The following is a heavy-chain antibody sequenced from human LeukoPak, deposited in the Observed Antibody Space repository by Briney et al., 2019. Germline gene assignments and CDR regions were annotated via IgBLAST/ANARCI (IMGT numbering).Heavy chain of an antibody. J-gene: IGHJ4*02. V-gene: IGHV3-21*01. Sequence: PGGSLRLSCAASGFTFSSYSMNWVRQAPGKGLEWVSFISSSSSYIYDADSVKGRFTISRDNAKNSLYLQMNSLRAEDTAVYYCARGADYWGQGTLVTVSS. CDR2: ISSSSSYI. CDR3: ARGADY. CDR1: GFTFSSYS.